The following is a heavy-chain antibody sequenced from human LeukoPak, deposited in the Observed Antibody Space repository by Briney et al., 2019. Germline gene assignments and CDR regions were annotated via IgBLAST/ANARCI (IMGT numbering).Heavy chain of an antibody. D-gene: IGHD3-22*01. J-gene: IGHJ6*03. Sequence: ASVKASCKASGYTFTSYGINWVRQAPGQGLEWMGWINPNSGGTNYAQKFQGRVTMTRDTSISTAYMELSRLRSDDTAVYYCARSSEGRYYYDSSGFSYCYYYMAVWGKGTTVTISS. V-gene: IGHV1-2*02. CDR1: GYTFTSYG. CDR2: INPNSGGT. CDR3: ARSSEGRYYYDSSGFSYCYYYMAV.